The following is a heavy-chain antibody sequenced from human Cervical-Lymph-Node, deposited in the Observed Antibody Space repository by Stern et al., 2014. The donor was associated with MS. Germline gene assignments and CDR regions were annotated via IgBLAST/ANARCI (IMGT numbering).Heavy chain of an antibody. J-gene: IGHJ4*02. CDR1: GGSINSRGYS. CDR2: IHHSGST. CDR3: ASGESITAVGTLDY. Sequence: QLQLQESGSGLLKPSQTLSLTCTVSGGSINSRGYSWSWIRQPPGKGLEWIGYIHHSGSTYYNPSLQSRVTISVDRSKDQFSLNLSSVTAADTAVYYCASGESITAVGTLDYWGQGTLVIVSS. D-gene: IGHD6-13*01. V-gene: IGHV4-30-2*01.